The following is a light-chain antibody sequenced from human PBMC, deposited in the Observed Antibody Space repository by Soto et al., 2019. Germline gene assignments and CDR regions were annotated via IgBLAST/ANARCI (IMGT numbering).Light chain of an antibody. J-gene: IGLJ1*01. CDR1: SSDVGGYNY. Sequence: QSALTQPASVSGSPGQSITISCTGTSSDVGGYNYVSWYQHHPGKAPKLMIYDVSNRPSGVSNRFSGSKSGNTASLTISGLQPEDKANYYCSSYTTGNTRQIAFGPGTKFTVL. CDR3: SSYTTGNTRQIA. V-gene: IGLV2-14*03. CDR2: DVS.